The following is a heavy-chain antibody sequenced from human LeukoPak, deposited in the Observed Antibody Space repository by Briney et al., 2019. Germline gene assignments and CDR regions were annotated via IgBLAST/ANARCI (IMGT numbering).Heavy chain of an antibody. Sequence: GGSLRLSCAASGFAFSRHGIHWVRQAPGKGLEWVAFIPYDGSNKFYADSVKGRFTISRDNSKNTLYLQMNSLRAEDTAVYYCARDLMGYCRGDTCYSGLDYWGQGILVTVSS. CDR2: IPYDGSNK. J-gene: IGHJ4*02. CDR1: GFAFSRHG. V-gene: IGHV3-30*02. D-gene: IGHD2-15*01. CDR3: ARDLMGYCRGDTCYSGLDY.